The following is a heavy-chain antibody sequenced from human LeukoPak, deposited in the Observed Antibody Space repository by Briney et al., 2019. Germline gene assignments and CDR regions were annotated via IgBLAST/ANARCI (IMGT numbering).Heavy chain of an antibody. Sequence: SETLSLTCAVYGGSFSGYYWSWIRQPPGKGLEWIGEINHSGSTNYNPFLKSRVTISVDTSKNQFSLKLSSVTAADTAVYYCARPMIGPYYYYYMDVWGKGTTVTVSS. CDR1: GGSFSGYY. V-gene: IGHV4-34*01. CDR2: INHSGST. D-gene: IGHD3-22*01. J-gene: IGHJ6*03. CDR3: ARPMIGPYYYYYMDV.